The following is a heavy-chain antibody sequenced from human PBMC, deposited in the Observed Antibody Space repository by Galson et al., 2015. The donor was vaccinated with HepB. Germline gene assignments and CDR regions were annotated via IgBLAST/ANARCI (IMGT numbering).Heavy chain of an antibody. J-gene: IGHJ4*02. CDR1: GFTFNSYW. V-gene: IGHV3-74*01. D-gene: IGHD6-13*01. Sequence: SLRLSCAASGFTFNSYWMHWVRQAPGKGLVWVSRINSDGSSTRYADSVKGRFTISRDNAKNTLYVQMNSLRAEDTAVYYCARGSAWIAAAGTLDYWGQGTRVTVSS. CDR3: ARGSAWIAAAGTLDY. CDR2: INSDGSST.